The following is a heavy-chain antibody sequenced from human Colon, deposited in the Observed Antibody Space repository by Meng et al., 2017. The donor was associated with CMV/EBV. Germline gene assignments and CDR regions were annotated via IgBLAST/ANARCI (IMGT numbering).Heavy chain of an antibody. D-gene: IGHD1-26*01. V-gene: IGHV1-2*02. CDR2: INSNSGAT. CDR3: ARDPSGSRVPFDY. CDR1: VYTFSDYH. J-gene: IGHJ4*02. Sequence: QRQLVTVGDGVKKPETSVKVSCKTSVYTFSDYHIHWVRQAPGQGLEWMGWINSNSGATDYAQKFQGRFTMTRDTSITTVYMELSSLRSDDTAVYYCARDPSGSRVPFDYWGQGSLVTVSS.